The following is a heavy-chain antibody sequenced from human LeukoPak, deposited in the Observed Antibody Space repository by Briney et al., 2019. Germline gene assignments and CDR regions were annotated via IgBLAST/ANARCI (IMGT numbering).Heavy chain of an antibody. J-gene: IGHJ4*02. Sequence: PGGSLRLSCAASGFTFSSYWMHWVRQAPGEGLVWVSRINSDGSSTSYADSVKGRFTISRDNAKNTLYLQMNSLRAEDTAVYYCARGFKYGGNSNMDYWGQGTLVTVSS. CDR2: INSDGSST. CDR1: GFTFSSYW. CDR3: ARGFKYGGNSNMDY. V-gene: IGHV3-74*01. D-gene: IGHD4-23*01.